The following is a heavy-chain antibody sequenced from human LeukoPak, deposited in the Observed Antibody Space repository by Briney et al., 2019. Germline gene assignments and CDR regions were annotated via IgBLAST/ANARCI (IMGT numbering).Heavy chain of an antibody. Sequence: SETLSLTCTVSGGSINSDFYYWGWIRQPPGKGLEWIGSIYHSGSTNYNPSLKSRVTISVDTSKNQFSLKLSSVTAADTAVYYCARGSSNYAVDYWGQGTLVTVSS. D-gene: IGHD4-11*01. CDR3: ARGSSNYAVDY. V-gene: IGHV4-39*07. CDR2: IYHSGST. J-gene: IGHJ4*02. CDR1: GGSINSDFYY.